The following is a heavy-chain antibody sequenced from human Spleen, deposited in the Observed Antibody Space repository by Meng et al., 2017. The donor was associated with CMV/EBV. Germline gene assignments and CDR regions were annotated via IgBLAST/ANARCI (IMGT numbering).Heavy chain of an antibody. CDR1: GGSFSGYY. CDR3: ARGSVCSSTSCYPYYYYGMDV. J-gene: IGHJ6*02. CDR2: INHSGST. D-gene: IGHD2-2*01. V-gene: IGHV4-34*01. Sequence: SETLSLTCAVYGGSFSGYYWSWIRQPPGKGLEWIGEINHSGSTNYNPSLKSRVTISVDTSKNQFSLKLSSVTAADTAVYYCARGSVCSSTSCYPYYYYGMDVWGQGTTVTVSS.